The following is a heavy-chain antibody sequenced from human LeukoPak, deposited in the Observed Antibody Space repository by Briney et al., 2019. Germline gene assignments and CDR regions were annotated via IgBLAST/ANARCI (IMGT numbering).Heavy chain of an antibody. Sequence: GGSLRLSCAASGFTFDDYAMHWVRQAPGEGLEWVSGISWNSGSIGYADSVKGRFTISRDNAKNSLYLQMNSLRAEDMALYYCAKSGSYSSSWYYFDYWGQGTLVTVSS. CDR3: AKSGSYSSSWYYFDY. CDR2: ISWNSGSI. J-gene: IGHJ4*02. D-gene: IGHD6-13*01. V-gene: IGHV3-9*03. CDR1: GFTFDDYA.